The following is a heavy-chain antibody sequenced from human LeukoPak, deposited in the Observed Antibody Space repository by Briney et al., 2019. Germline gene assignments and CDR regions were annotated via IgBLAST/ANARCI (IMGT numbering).Heavy chain of an antibody. Sequence: GGSLRLSCAASGFTFNSHEMHWVRQAPGKGLDWVSYITSSGGITYYADSVKGRFTVSRDNAKNSLYLQMNSLRAEDTAVYYCAGERNCGGDCYQGSWIDPWGQRTLLTVSS. V-gene: IGHV3-48*03. CDR3: AGERNCGGDCYQGSWIDP. CDR2: ITSSGGIT. D-gene: IGHD2-21*02. J-gene: IGHJ5*01. CDR1: GFTFNSHE.